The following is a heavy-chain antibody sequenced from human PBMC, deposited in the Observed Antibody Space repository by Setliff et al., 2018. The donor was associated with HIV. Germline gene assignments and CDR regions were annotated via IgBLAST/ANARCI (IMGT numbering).Heavy chain of an antibody. Sequence: ASVKVSCKASGYTFTRYGISWVRQAPGQGLEWMGWISTNNDNTNYAQKLQGRVTMTTDTSTSTAYMELRSLRSDDTAVYYCARHASTWYYDTSGPHFDYWGQGTLVTV. CDR2: ISTNNDNT. V-gene: IGHV1-18*01. CDR3: ARHASTWYYDTSGPHFDY. CDR1: GYTFTRYG. J-gene: IGHJ4*02. D-gene: IGHD3-22*01.